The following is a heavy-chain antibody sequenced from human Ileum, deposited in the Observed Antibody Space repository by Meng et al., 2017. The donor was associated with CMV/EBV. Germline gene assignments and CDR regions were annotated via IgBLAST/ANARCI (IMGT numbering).Heavy chain of an antibody. D-gene: IGHD3-10*01. CDR2: IKQEGSEK. CDR1: GFTFSNYW. Sequence: GGSLRLSCAASGFTFSNYWMSWVRQAPGKGLEWVANIKQEGSEKVYVDSVKGRFTISRDNAKNSLYLQMNSLRGEDAAVYYCGRNRVDRWGQGTLVTVSS. J-gene: IGHJ5*02. CDR3: GRNRVDR. V-gene: IGHV3-7*01.